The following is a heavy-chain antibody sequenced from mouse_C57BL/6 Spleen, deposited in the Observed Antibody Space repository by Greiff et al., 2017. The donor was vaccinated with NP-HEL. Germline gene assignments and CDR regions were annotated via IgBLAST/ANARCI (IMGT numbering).Heavy chain of an antibody. D-gene: IGHD1-1*01. Sequence: QVQLKQPGAELVRPGSSVKLSCKASGYTFTSYWMHWVKQRPIQGLEWIGNIDPSDSETHYNQKFKDKATLTVDKSSSTAYMQLSSLTSEDSAVYYCARPTDGRGFAYWGQGTLVTVSA. CDR2: IDPSDSET. J-gene: IGHJ3*01. CDR1: GYTFTSYW. V-gene: IGHV1-52*01. CDR3: ARPTDGRGFAY.